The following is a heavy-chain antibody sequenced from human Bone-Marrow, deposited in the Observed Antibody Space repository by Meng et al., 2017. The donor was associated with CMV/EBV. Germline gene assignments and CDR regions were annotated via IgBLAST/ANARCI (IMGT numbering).Heavy chain of an antibody. D-gene: IGHD1-26*01. Sequence: CKASGGTFSSYSIGWVRQAPEQGLEWMGGIIPIFDTANYAQKFQGRVTITTDESTSTAYMELSSLRSEDTAVYYCATMGATTNWFDPWGQGTLVTVSS. V-gene: IGHV1-69*05. CDR1: GGTFSSYS. J-gene: IGHJ5*02. CDR3: ATMGATTNWFDP. CDR2: IIPIFDTA.